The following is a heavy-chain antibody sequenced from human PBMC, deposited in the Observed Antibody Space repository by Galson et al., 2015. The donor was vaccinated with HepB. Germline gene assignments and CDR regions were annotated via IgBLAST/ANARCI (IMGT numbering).Heavy chain of an antibody. V-gene: IGHV4-31*03. Sequence: TLSLTCTVSGGSISSDFHYWSWIRQHPGKGLEYIGYISNTGTTYYNPSLKSRVTISADTSKSQFSLKLTSVTAADTGVYYCERETTWTMPLRFWGQGILVTVSS. J-gene: IGHJ4*02. CDR1: GGSISSDFHY. CDR3: ERETTWTMPLRF. D-gene: IGHD4-17*01. CDR2: ISNTGTT.